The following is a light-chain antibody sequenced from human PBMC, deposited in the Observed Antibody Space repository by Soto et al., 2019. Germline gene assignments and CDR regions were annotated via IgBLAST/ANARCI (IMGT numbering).Light chain of an antibody. CDR3: QQRSNWPLT. Sequence: EIVLTQSPATLSLSPGETATLSCRASQSVSSYLAWYQQKPGQAPTLLIYNASTRATGIPARFSGSGSGTDFTLTISSLEPEDLAVYYCQQRSNWPLTFGGGTKVEIK. CDR1: QSVSSY. V-gene: IGKV3-11*01. J-gene: IGKJ4*02. CDR2: NAS.